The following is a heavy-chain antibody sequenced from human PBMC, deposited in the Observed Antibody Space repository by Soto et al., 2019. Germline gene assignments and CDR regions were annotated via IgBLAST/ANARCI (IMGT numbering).Heavy chain of an antibody. Sequence: DVQLWESGGGLVQPGGSLRLSCVASGFSFGSYALSWVRQAPGKGLEWVSTISGSDGKTFYADAVKGRFSISRDTFQNTLYLQMNSLRADDTAIYYCARWSYLDYWGQGTRVTVSS. D-gene: IGHD3-3*01. J-gene: IGHJ4*02. CDR3: ARWSYLDY. CDR1: GFSFGSYA. V-gene: IGHV3-23*01. CDR2: ISGSDGKT.